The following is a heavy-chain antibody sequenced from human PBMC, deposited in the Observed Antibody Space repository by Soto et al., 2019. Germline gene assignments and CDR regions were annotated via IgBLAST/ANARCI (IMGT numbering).Heavy chain of an antibody. CDR1: GYTFTGYA. CDR2: INAGNGNT. J-gene: IGHJ4*02. V-gene: IGHV1-3*01. Sequence: ASVKVSCKASGYTFTGYAMHWVRQAPGQRLEWMGWINAGNGNTKYSQKFQGRVTITRDTSASTAYMELSSLRSEDTAVYYCARDVAGAADCDYGGQGTLVTVS. D-gene: IGHD6-19*01. CDR3: ARDVAGAADCDY.